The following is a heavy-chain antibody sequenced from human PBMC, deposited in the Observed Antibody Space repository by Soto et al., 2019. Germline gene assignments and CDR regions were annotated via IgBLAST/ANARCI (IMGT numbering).Heavy chain of an antibody. D-gene: IGHD3-3*01. Sequence: GGSLRLSCAASGFTFSSYSMNWVRQAPGKGLEWVSYISSSSSTIYYADSVKGRFTISRDNAKNSLYLQMNSLRDEDTAVYYCARMRDGFLEWLMENYYYGMDVWGQGTTVTVSS. J-gene: IGHJ6*02. CDR1: GFTFSSYS. CDR3: ARMRDGFLEWLMENYYYGMDV. CDR2: ISSSSSTI. V-gene: IGHV3-48*02.